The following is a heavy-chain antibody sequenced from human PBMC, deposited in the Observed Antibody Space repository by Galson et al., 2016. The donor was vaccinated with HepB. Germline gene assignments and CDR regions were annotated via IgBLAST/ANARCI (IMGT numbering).Heavy chain of an antibody. V-gene: IGHV4-61*01. D-gene: IGHD2-2*01. Sequence: SETLSLTCTVSGGSVNSGSSYWSWIRRPPGKGLEWIGYTYYSGSTNYNPSLKSRVTISVDTSKNQFSLKLSSVTAADTAVYYCASSARYCSGTSCYLPYFDYWGKGTLVTVSS. CDR2: TYYSGST. J-gene: IGHJ4*02. CDR1: GGSVNSGSSY. CDR3: ASSARYCSGTSCYLPYFDY.